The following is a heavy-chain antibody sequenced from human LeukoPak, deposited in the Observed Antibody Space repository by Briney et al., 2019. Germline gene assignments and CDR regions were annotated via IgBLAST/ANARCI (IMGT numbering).Heavy chain of an antibody. CDR3: ARRALNAFDV. CDR1: GLSFCNNY. V-gene: IGHV3-66*01. D-gene: IGHD3-16*02. J-gene: IGHJ3*01. Sequence: GGSLRLSCVASGLSFCNNYMTWVRQAPGKGLEWVSVIYTGGGTNYAASVKGRFTISRDDSKNMVFFQMDSLRDEDTGIYYCARRALNAFDVWGQGTMVTVSS. CDR2: IYTGGGT.